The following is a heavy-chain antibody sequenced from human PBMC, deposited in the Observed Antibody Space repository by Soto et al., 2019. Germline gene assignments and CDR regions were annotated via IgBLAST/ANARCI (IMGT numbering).Heavy chain of an antibody. CDR1: GDSIISSDFY. Sequence: PSETLSLTCTVSGDSIISSDFYWGWVRQPPGKGLEWIGSIFYLGSSYYNPSLKSRVTMSVDTSKNQFSLRLRSVTAADTAGYYCARNIAEAGTNFDTWGQGTRGTVS. CDR2: IFYLGSS. J-gene: IGHJ5*02. CDR3: ARNIAEAGTNFDT. D-gene: IGHD6-13*01. V-gene: IGHV4-39*07.